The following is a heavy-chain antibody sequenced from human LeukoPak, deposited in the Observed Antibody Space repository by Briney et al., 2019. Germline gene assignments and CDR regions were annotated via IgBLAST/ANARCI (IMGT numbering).Heavy chain of an antibody. Sequence: ASVKVSCKASGYTFTSYGISWVRQAPGQGLEWMGWISAYNGNTNYAQKLQGRVTMTTDTSTSTAYMELRSLRSDDTAVYYCARDLIMITFGGVIAPCDYWGQGTLVTVSS. D-gene: IGHD3-16*02. CDR2: ISAYNGNT. CDR1: GYTFTSYG. J-gene: IGHJ4*02. V-gene: IGHV1-18*01. CDR3: ARDLIMITFGGVIAPCDY.